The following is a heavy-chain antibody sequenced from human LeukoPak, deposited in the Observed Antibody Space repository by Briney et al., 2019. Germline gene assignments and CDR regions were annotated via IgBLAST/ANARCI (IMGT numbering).Heavy chain of an antibody. V-gene: IGHV3-23*01. J-gene: IGHJ4*02. CDR1: GSTFTTYA. D-gene: IGHD3-22*01. CDR3: ARRCYDSSGFDY. Sequence: GSSLRLCYAAAGSTFTTYAMSWGHLAPGKRLWWVSAISGSGSSTYYADSVKGRFTISRDNSKNTLYLQMNSLRAEDTAVYYCARRCYDSSGFDYWGQGTLVTVSS. CDR2: ISGSGSST.